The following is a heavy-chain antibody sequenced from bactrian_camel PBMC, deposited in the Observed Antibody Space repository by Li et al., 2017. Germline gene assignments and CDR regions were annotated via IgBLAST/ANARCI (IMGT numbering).Heavy chain of an antibody. Sequence: HVQLVESGGGSVQAGGSLKLSCAISGYTSGSNDCVGWFREPPGKKREGVAAVVSAGRFRPFYGASAEGRFTNSRDNAKNTVDLQMTSLKPEDTARYYCAAGRTSSLIPARYTYWGQGTQVTVS. CDR2: VVSAGRFRP. CDR1: GYTSGSND. J-gene: IGHJ4*01. CDR3: AAGRTSSLIPARYTY. V-gene: IGHV3S45*01.